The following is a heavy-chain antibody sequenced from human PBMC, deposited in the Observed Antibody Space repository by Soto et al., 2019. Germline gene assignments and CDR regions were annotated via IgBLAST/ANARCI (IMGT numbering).Heavy chain of an antibody. J-gene: IGHJ6*02. CDR3: AKNGQPPYYYYGLDV. CDR2: ISGYNGDT. Sequence: GASVKVSCKASGYTFSRYGISWVRQAPGQGLEGMGWISGYNGDTNYAQKFQGRVTMTIDTSTTTAYMELRGLTSDDTAIYYCAKNGQPPYYYYGLDVWG. CDR1: GYTFSRYG. D-gene: IGHD2-8*01. V-gene: IGHV1-18*01.